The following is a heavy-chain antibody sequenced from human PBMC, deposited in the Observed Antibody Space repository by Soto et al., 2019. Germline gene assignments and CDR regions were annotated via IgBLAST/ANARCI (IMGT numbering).Heavy chain of an antibody. Sequence: SETLSLTCTVSGGSISSSSYYWGWTRQPPGKGLEWIGSIYYSGSTYYNPSLKSRVTISVDTSKNQFSLKLSSVTAADTAVYYCARHDVGIAAAGTISYDYGMDVWGQGTTVTVSS. CDR1: GGSISSSSYY. V-gene: IGHV4-39*01. CDR3: ARHDVGIAAAGTISYDYGMDV. CDR2: IYYSGST. J-gene: IGHJ6*02. D-gene: IGHD6-13*01.